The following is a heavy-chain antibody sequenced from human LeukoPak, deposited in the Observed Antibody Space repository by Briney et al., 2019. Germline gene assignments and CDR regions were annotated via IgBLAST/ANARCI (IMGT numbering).Heavy chain of an antibody. CDR3: AKGHTRYCSGGSCYVLDY. CDR1: GFTFSSYG. Sequence: GGSLRLSCAASGFTFSSYGMHWVRQAPGKGLEWVAFIRYDGSNKYYADSVKGRFTISRDNSKNTLYLQMNSLRAEDTAVYYCAKGHTRYCSGGSCYVLDYWGQGTLVTVSS. J-gene: IGHJ4*02. CDR2: IRYDGSNK. V-gene: IGHV3-30*02. D-gene: IGHD2-15*01.